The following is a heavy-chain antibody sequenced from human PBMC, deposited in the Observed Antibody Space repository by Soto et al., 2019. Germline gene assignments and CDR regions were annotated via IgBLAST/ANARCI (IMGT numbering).Heavy chain of an antibody. CDR2: ISWNSGTI. CDR3: AKSKGGTANGMDV. D-gene: IGHD2-21*02. V-gene: IGHV3-9*01. Sequence: EVQLVESGGGLVQPGRSLRLSCAASGFSFDEYGMHWVRQAPGKGLEWVSGISWNSGTIGYADSVKGRFSISRDNAKKSLYLQMNSLRAEDRALYYYAKSKGGTANGMDVWGQGTTVIVSS. J-gene: IGHJ6*02. CDR1: GFSFDEYG.